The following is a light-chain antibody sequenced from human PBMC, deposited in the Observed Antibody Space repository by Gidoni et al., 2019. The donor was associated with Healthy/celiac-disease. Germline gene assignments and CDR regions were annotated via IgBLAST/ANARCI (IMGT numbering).Light chain of an antibody. CDR1: QSVSSSY. V-gene: IGKV3-20*01. Sequence: EIVLTPSPRTLSLSPGERATLSCRASQSVSSSYLAWYQQKPGQEPRLLIYGAASRATGSPDRFSGSGSGRDVTLNISRREQEEFAVYYCQKYGSSTPWTFXXXTKVEIK. CDR2: GAA. CDR3: QKYGSSTPWT. J-gene: IGKJ1*01.